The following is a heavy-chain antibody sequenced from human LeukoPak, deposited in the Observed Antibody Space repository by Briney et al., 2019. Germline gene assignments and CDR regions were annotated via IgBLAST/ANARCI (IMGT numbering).Heavy chain of an antibody. Sequence: PGASVKVSCKASGYTFTSYDINWVRQATGQGLEWMGWMNPNSGNTGYAQKFQGRVTMTRNTSISTAYMELSSLRSEDTAVYYCARAWDSSSWYHYYYGMDVWGQGTTVTVSS. J-gene: IGHJ6*02. D-gene: IGHD6-13*01. CDR1: GYTFTSYD. V-gene: IGHV1-8*01. CDR2: MNPNSGNT. CDR3: ARAWDSSSWYHYYYGMDV.